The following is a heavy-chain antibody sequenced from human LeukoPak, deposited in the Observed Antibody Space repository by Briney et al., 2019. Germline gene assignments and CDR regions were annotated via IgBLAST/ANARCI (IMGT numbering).Heavy chain of an antibody. CDR1: GGSINNYY. V-gene: IGHV4-4*07. Sequence: SETLSLTCTVFGGSINNYYWSWIRQPAGKGLEWIGRIYTRGSTNYNPSLKSRVTMSVDTSKNQFSLKLSSVTAADTAVYYCARGRYCSADICSGGDAFDIWGQGTMVSVSS. D-gene: IGHD2-15*01. CDR3: ARGRYCSADICSGGDAFDI. J-gene: IGHJ3*02. CDR2: IYTRGST.